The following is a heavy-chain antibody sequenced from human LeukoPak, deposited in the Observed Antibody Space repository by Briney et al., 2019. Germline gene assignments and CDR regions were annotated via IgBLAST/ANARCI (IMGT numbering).Heavy chain of an antibody. Sequence: SETLSLTCAVYGGSFSGYYWSWIRQPPGKGLEWIGEINHSGSTNYNPSLKSRVTISVDTSKNQFSLKLSSVTAADTAVYYCARAFSYYDFWSGYRPYYYMDVWGKGTTVTVSS. V-gene: IGHV4-34*01. CDR2: INHSGST. CDR3: ARAFSYYDFWSGYRPYYYMDV. CDR1: GGSFSGYY. J-gene: IGHJ6*03. D-gene: IGHD3-3*01.